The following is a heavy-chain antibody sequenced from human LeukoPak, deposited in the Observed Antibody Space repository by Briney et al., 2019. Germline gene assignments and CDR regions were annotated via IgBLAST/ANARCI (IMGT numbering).Heavy chain of an antibody. D-gene: IGHD2-2*01. V-gene: IGHV3-23*01. CDR3: AKIAGRYCISSNCYAIDC. Sequence: AGGSLRLCCAASDFAFSNYAMTWVRQVPGKGLEWVSLISGSGGTAYYTDSVKGRFTISRDNSKNTLYLQMNSLRAEDTAVYYCAKIAGRYCISSNCYAIDCCGQGTLVTVSS. J-gene: IGHJ4*02. CDR1: DFAFSNYA. CDR2: ISGSGGTA.